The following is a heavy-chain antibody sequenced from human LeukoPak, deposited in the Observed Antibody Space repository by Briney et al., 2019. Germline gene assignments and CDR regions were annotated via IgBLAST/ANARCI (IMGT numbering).Heavy chain of an antibody. V-gene: IGHV4-34*01. CDR3: ARRCDSSRSPLND. CDR1: GGSFSGYY. CDR2: INHSGST. J-gene: IGHJ4*02. D-gene: IGHD3-10*01. Sequence: SGTLSLTCAVYGGSFSGYYWSWIRQPPGKGLEWIGEINHSGSTNYNPSLKSRVTISVDTSKNQFSLKVTSLTAADTAVYYCARRCDSSRSPLNDWGRGNLITVSS.